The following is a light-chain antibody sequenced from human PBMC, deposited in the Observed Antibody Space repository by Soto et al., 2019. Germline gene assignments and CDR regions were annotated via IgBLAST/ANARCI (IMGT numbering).Light chain of an antibody. V-gene: IGLV2-23*01. CDR3: CSYASSSSYV. CDR1: TSAVGGYNL. J-gene: IGLJ1*01. CDR2: EGT. Sequence: QSVLTQPASVSGSPGQSITISCSGTTSAVGGYNLVSWYQQHTAKAPKLLIYEGTQRPSGVSSRFSGSKSGNTASLTISGLQAEDEADYYCCSYASSSSYVFGAGTKVTVL.